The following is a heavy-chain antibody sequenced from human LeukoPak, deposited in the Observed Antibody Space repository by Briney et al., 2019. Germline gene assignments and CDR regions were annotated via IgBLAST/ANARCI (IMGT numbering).Heavy chain of an antibody. CDR1: DYSISSGYY. CDR2: IYHSGST. Sequence: PSETLSLTCAVSDYSISSGYYWGWIRQPPGKGLEWIGSIYHSGSTYYNPSLKSRVTISVDTSKNQFSLKLSSVTAADTAVYYCASLGITALDYWGQGTLVTVSS. CDR3: ASLGITALDY. V-gene: IGHV4-38-2*01. J-gene: IGHJ4*02. D-gene: IGHD3-16*01.